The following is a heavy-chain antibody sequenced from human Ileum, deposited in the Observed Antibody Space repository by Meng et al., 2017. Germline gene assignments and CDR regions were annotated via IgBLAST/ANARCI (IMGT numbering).Heavy chain of an antibody. D-gene: IGHD5-24*01. CDR1: GFTFSGPY. Sequence: GRSLRPSCAVSGFTFSGPYMSWIRQAPGKGLEWLSYISSSGSDIKYEDSVKGRFTISRDNANNPLYLQRDSLKGEDTAVYYCVRGTRDGGSCWGQGTLVTVSS. V-gene: IGHV3-11*04. J-gene: IGHJ4*02. CDR2: ISSSGSDI. CDR3: VRGTRDGGSC.